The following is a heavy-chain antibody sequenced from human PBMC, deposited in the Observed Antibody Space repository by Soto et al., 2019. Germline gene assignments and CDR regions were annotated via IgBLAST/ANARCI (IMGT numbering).Heavy chain of an antibody. CDR3: AKNQGVELVPLATVDWFDP. V-gene: IGHV3-23*01. D-gene: IGHD1-26*01. Sequence: EVVLLESGGGLEQPGGSLRLSCAASGFIFENFGMSWVRQAPGKGLEWISSISGSGFKKYYDDSVKGRFTISRDNSKSTVYLELNNLSADDTAVYHCAKNQGVELVPLATVDWFDPWGQGSVVTVSS. CDR1: GFIFENFG. CDR2: ISGSGFKK. J-gene: IGHJ5*02.